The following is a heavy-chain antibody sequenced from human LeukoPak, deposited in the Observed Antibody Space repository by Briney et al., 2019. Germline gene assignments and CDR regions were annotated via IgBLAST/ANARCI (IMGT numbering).Heavy chain of an antibody. CDR2: ISGSGGST. V-gene: IGHV3-23*01. J-gene: IGHJ1*01. CDR1: GFTFSSYA. D-gene: IGHD5-12*01. Sequence: GGSLRLSCAASGFTFSSYAMSWVRQAPGKGLEWVSAISGSGGSTYYADSVRGRFTISRDNSKNTLYLQMNSLRAEDTAVYYCAKLGRDGYNFFQHWGQGTLVTVSS. CDR3: AKLGRDGYNFFQH.